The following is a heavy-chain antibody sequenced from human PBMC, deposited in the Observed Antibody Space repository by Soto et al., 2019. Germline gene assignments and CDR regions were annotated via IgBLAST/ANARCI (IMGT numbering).Heavy chain of an antibody. D-gene: IGHD2-21*01. J-gene: IGHJ4*02. CDR3: ARDFYPVAYFFDY. CDR2: VSGYNDKT. CDR1: GYTFTNHG. V-gene: IGHV1-18*04. Sequence: ASVKVSCMASGYTFTNHGISWVRQAPGQGLEWVGWVSGYNDKTKSAQKFQGRVTMTTDTSTSTAYMELRSLRSDDTAVYYCARDFYPVAYFFDYWGQGTLVTVSS.